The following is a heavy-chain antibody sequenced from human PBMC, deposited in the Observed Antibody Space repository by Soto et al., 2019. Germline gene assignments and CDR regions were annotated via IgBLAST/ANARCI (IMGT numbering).Heavy chain of an antibody. CDR3: AQLPWKQLWPRASVVN. Sequence: SGPTLVNPTQTLTLTCTFSGFSLSTSGVGVGWIRQPPGKALEWLGIIFWDDDKRYRPSLKSRLTITKDTSKNQLVLTMTNMDPVDTGTYYCAQLPWKQLWPRASVVNWGQGTPVTVSS. D-gene: IGHD5-18*01. CDR2: IFWDDDK. J-gene: IGHJ4*02. V-gene: IGHV2-5*02. CDR1: GFSLSTSGVG.